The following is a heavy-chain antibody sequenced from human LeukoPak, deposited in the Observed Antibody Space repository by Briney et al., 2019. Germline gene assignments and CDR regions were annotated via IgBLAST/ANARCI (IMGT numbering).Heavy chain of an antibody. CDR2: IFHSGST. CDR3: ARVGSSWYNWFDP. J-gene: IGHJ5*02. V-gene: IGHV4-39*07. D-gene: IGHD6-13*01. CDR1: GDSISSSSSY. Sequence: SETLSLTCTVSGDSISSSSSYWGWIRQPPGKGLEWIGQIFHSGSTNYNPSLKSRVTISVDKSKNQFSLKLSSVTAADTAVYYCARVGSSWYNWFDPWGQGTLVTVSS.